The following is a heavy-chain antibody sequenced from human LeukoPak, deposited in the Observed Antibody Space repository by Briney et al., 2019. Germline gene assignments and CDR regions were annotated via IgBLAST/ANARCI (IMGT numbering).Heavy chain of an antibody. D-gene: IGHD3-10*01. CDR3: ARPTASSGIRAFDI. J-gene: IGHJ3*02. CDR1: GGSISSYY. V-gene: IGHV4-59*12. CDR2: IYQSGST. Sequence: PSETLSLTCTVSGGSISSYYWSWIRQPPGKGLEWIGYIYQSGSTYYNPSLKSRVTISVDRAKNQFSLKLSSVTAADTAVYYCARPTASSGIRAFDIWGQGTVVTVSS.